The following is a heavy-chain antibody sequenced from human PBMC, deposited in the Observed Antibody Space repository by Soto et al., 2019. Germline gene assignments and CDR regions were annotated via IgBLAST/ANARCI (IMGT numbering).Heavy chain of an antibody. V-gene: IGHV4-39*01. J-gene: IGHJ6*02. Sequence: QLQLQESGPGLGKPSETLSLTCTVSGASINSSLYYWDWIRQSPGKGLEWIGSFSYSGSTYYNPSLKSRVTIFVDTSKNQFSLKLISVTAADTAVYYCARQSTLVIYGMDVWGQGTTVIVSS. CDR1: GASINSSLYY. CDR2: FSYSGST. D-gene: IGHD3-9*01. CDR3: ARQSTLVIYGMDV.